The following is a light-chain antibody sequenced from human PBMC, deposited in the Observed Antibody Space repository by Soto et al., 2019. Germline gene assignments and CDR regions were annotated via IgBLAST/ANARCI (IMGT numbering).Light chain of an antibody. CDR2: AES. V-gene: IGKV1-9*01. CDR3: QQVNNYPLT. Sequence: NQLTQSPSSQSASVGDRVTITCRASQALSSYLAWYQQKPGKAPKLLIYAESTLQSGVPSRFSGSESGTDFTLTITSLQPEDFGTYYWQQVNNYPLTFGGGTKVDIK. J-gene: IGKJ4*01. CDR1: QALSSY.